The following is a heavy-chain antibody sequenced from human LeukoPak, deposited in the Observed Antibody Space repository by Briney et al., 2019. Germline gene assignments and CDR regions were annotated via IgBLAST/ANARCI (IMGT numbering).Heavy chain of an antibody. J-gene: IGHJ3*02. CDR1: GFSLSTSGMC. CDR2: IYYLGTT. D-gene: IGHD1-7*01. CDR3: GRHARREELRSSAFDI. Sequence: SGPALVKPTQTLTLTCTLSGFSLSTSGMCVSWIRQPPGKGLEWIGSIYYLGTTYYHSSLKSRVTMSVDTSKNQFSLNLISVAAADTAIYFCGRHARREELRSSAFDIWGQGTMVSVSS. V-gene: IGHV4-39*01.